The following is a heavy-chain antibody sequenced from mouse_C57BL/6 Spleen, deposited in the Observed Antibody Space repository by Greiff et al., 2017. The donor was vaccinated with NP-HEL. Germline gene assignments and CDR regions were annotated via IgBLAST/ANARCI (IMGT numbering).Heavy chain of an antibody. CDR1: GFTFSSYG. D-gene: IGHD4-1*01. Sequence: EVQVVESGGDLVKPGGSLKLSCAASGFTFSSYGMSWVRQTPDKRLEWVATISSGGSYTYYPDSVKGRFTISRDNAKNTLYLQMSSLKSEDTAMYYCARLNWDCFDYWGQGTTLTVSS. CDR3: ARLNWDCFDY. J-gene: IGHJ2*01. CDR2: ISSGGSYT. V-gene: IGHV5-6*01.